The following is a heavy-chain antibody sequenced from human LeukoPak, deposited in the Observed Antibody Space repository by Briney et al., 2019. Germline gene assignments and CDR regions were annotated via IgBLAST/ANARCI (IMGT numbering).Heavy chain of an antibody. CDR1: GGSISSGSYY. Sequence: PSQTLSLTCTVSGGSISSGSYYWSWIRQPAGKGLEWIGRIYTSGNTNYNPSLKSRVTISVDTSKNQFSLKLSSVTAADTAVYYCARDPPPMVRGVISRTNGDYWGQGTLVTVSS. CDR2: IYTSGNT. CDR3: ARDPPPMVRGVISRTNGDY. D-gene: IGHD3-10*01. J-gene: IGHJ4*02. V-gene: IGHV4-61*02.